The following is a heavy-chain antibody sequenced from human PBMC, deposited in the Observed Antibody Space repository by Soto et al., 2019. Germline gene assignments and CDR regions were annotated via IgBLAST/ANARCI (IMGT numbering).Heavy chain of an antibody. J-gene: IGHJ5*02. V-gene: IGHV3-21*01. CDR2: IGTSGSYI. CDR3: AKDLMAAANTGWFDP. D-gene: IGHD6-13*01. Sequence: PGGSLRLSCAVSGFIFSRYSMNWVRQAPGKGLEWVSSIGTSGSYIYDTDSVKGRFTISRDNTKDSLYLQMNSLRAEDTAVYYCAKDLMAAANTGWFDPWGQGTLVTVSS. CDR1: GFIFSRYS.